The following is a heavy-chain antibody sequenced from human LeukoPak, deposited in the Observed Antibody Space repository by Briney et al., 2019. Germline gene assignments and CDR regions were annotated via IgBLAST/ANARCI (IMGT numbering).Heavy chain of an antibody. CDR1: GYTLTELS. CDR2: FDPEDGET. D-gene: IGHD3-22*01. V-gene: IGHV1-24*01. J-gene: IGHJ4*02. Sequence: ASVKVSCKVSGYTLTELSMHWVRQAPGKGLEWMGGFDPEDGETIYAQKFQGRVTMTEDTSTDTAYMELSSLRSEDTAVYYCAAKDYDSSGYRATPFDYWGQGTLVTVSS. CDR3: AAKDYDSSGYRATPFDY.